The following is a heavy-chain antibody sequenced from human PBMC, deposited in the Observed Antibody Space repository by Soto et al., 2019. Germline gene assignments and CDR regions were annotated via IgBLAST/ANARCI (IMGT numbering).Heavy chain of an antibody. V-gene: IGHV4-59*08. D-gene: IGHD2-2*02. CDR3: TGQVVVPAAIRV. J-gene: IGHJ6*03. CDR2: IYYSGST. CDR1: GGSISSYY. Sequence: PPETLSLTCTVSGGSISSYYWSWIRQPPGKGLEWIGYIYYSGSTNYNPPLKSRVTISVDTSKNQFSLKLSSVTAADTAVYYCTGQVVVPAAIRVWGKGTTVTVSS.